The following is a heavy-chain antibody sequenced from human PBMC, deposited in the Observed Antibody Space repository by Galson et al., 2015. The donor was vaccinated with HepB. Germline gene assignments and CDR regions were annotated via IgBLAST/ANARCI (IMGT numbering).Heavy chain of an antibody. CDR2: ISAYNGNT. V-gene: IGHV1-18*01. CDR3: ARDYYDSSGSPRYAFDI. Sequence: SVKVSCKASGYTFTSYGISWVRQAPGQGLEWMGWISAYNGNTNYAQKLQGRVTMTTDTSTSTAYMELRSLRSDDTAVYYCARDYYDSSGSPRYAFDIWGQGTMVTVSS. CDR1: GYTFTSYG. J-gene: IGHJ3*02. D-gene: IGHD3-22*01.